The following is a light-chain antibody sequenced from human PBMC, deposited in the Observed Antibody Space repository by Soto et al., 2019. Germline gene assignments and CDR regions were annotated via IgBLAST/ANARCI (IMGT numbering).Light chain of an antibody. J-gene: IGKJ1*01. CDR3: QQYNSYPRT. CDR2: DAS. CDR1: QSISSW. Sequence: DIEITQSPSNLSASVGDGVTLTCRASQSISSWLAWYQQKPGKAPKILINDASSLESGVPSRFSGSGSWTECTLTISRLQPDDVETDYCQQYNSYPRTFGQGTKVEIK. V-gene: IGKV1-5*01.